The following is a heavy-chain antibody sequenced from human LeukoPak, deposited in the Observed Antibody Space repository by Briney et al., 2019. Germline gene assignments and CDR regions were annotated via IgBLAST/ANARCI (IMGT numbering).Heavy chain of an antibody. Sequence: ASVKVSCKASGYTFTSYGISWVRQAPGQRLEWMGWINAGNGNTKYSQKFQGRVTITRDTSASTAYMELSSLRSEDTAVYYCAREGSGSYHPPFDYWGQGTLVTVSS. CDR1: GYTFTSYG. J-gene: IGHJ4*02. V-gene: IGHV1-3*01. CDR2: INAGNGNT. D-gene: IGHD1-26*01. CDR3: AREGSGSYHPPFDY.